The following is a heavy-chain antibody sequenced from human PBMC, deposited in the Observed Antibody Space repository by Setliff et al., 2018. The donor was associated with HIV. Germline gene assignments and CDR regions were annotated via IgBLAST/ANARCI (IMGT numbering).Heavy chain of an antibody. V-gene: IGHV4-38-2*02. CDR3: ARDWEMATIL. D-gene: IGHD5-12*01. CDR2: IYYDGST. J-gene: IGHJ4*02. Sequence: PSETLSLTCAVSGYSISSGYYWGWIRQPPGKGLEWIATIYYDGSTYYNPSLKSRVTILGDTSKNQFSLKLRSVTAADTAVYYCARDWEMATILWGQGTLVTVSS. CDR1: GYSISSGYY.